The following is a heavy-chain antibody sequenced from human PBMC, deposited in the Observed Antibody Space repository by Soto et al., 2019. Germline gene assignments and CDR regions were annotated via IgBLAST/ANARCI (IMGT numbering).Heavy chain of an antibody. V-gene: IGHV1-2*02. CDR2: INPNSGGT. D-gene: IGHD5-18*01. CDR3: ASRQDTAMVRRSDY. J-gene: IGHJ4*02. Sequence: KVSCKASGYTFTGYYMHWVRQAPGQGLEWMGWINPNSGGTNYAQKFQGRVTMTRDTSISTAYMELSRLRSDDTAVYYCASRQDTAMVRRSDYWGQGTLVTVSS. CDR1: GYTFTGYY.